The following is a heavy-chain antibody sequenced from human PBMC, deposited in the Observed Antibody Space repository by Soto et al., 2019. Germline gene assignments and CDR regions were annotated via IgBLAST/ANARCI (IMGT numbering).Heavy chain of an antibody. D-gene: IGHD1-26*01. Sequence: QVQLVESGGRLVGPDASLRLSCAASGFIFSDRYMSWIRQAPGKGLEWVAYISSSGKTVHYADSVKGRFTISRDNAGNSVYLQMNSLRAEDTAVYFCARDSTGSYYYFDSWGQGTLVTVS. CDR1: GFIFSDRY. J-gene: IGHJ4*02. CDR3: ARDSTGSYYYFDS. V-gene: IGHV3-11*01. CDR2: ISSSGKTV.